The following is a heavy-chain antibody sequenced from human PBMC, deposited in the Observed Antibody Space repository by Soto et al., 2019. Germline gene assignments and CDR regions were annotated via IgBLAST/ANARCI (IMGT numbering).Heavy chain of an antibody. V-gene: IGHV4-4*02. CDR3: ASRIAAAGTWGNWFDP. CDR2: IYHSGST. D-gene: IGHD6-13*01. Sequence: SETLSLTCAVSGGSISSSNWWSWVRQPPGKGLEWIGEIYHSGSTNYNPSLKSRVTISVDKSKNQFSLKLSSVTAADTAVYYCASRIAAAGTWGNWFDPWGQGTLVTVSS. J-gene: IGHJ5*02. CDR1: GGSISSSNW.